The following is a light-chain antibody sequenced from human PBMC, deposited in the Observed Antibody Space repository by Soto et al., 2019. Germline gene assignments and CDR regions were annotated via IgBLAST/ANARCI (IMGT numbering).Light chain of an antibody. CDR3: QQYGSSPYT. V-gene: IGKV3-20*01. Sequence: EIVLTQSPGTLSLSPGERATLSCRASQSVSSTYLAWYQQKPGQAPRLLIFGASRRATDIPDRFSGGGSGTDFPLTISRLEPEDFAVYYCQQYGSSPYTFGQGTKLEIK. J-gene: IGKJ2*01. CDR2: GAS. CDR1: QSVSSTY.